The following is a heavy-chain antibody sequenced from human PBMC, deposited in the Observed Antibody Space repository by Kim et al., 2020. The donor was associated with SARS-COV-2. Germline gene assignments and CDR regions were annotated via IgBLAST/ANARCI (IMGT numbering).Heavy chain of an antibody. CDR2: IYYSGST. D-gene: IGHD3-3*01. CDR3: ARDYRKLRSGYPYYYYYGMDV. J-gene: IGHJ6*02. Sequence: SETLSLTCTVSGGSISSGGYYWSWIRQHPGKGLEWIGYIYYSGSTYYNPSLKSRVTISVDTSKNQFSLKLSSVTAADTAVYYCARDYRKLRSGYPYYYYYGMDVWGQGTTVTVSS. V-gene: IGHV4-31*03. CDR1: GGSISSGGYY.